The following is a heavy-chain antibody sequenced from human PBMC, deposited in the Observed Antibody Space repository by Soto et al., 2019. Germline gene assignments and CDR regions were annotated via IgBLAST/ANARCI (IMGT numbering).Heavy chain of an antibody. J-gene: IGHJ6*02. V-gene: IGHV1-18*01. CDR3: ARDLITMVRGVLYYYYGMDV. Sequence: GASVKVSCKASGYTFTSYGISWVRQAPGQGLEWMGWISAYNGNTNYAQKLQGRVTMTTDTSTSTAYMELGSLRSDDTAVYYCARDLITMVRGVLYYYYGMDVWGQGTTVTVSS. CDR2: ISAYNGNT. D-gene: IGHD3-10*01. CDR1: GYTFTSYG.